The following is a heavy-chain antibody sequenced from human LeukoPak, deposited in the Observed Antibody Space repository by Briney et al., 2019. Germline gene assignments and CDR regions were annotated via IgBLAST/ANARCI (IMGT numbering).Heavy chain of an antibody. CDR1: GGSISSYY. J-gene: IGHJ3*02. V-gene: IGHV4-4*07. CDR3: AIAGYSSGWYVDAFDI. CDR2: IYTSGST. D-gene: IGHD6-19*01. Sequence: SETLSLTCTVSGGSISSYYWSWIRQPAGKGLEWIGRIYTSGSTNYNPSLKSRVTMSVDTSKNQFSLKLSSVTAADTAVYYCAIAGYSSGWYVDAFDIWGQGTMVTVSS.